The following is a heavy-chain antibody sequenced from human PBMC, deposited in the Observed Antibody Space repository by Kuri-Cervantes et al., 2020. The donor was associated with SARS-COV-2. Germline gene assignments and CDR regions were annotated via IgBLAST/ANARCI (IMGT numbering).Heavy chain of an antibody. CDR1: GFTFDDYA. J-gene: IGHJ4*02. V-gene: IGHV3-43D*03. Sequence: GGSLKISCAASGFTFDDYAMHWVRQAPGKGLEWVSLISWDGGSTYYADSVKGRFTISRDNAKNSLYLQMNSLRAEDTAVYYCAGDGYGSFDYWGQGTLVTVSS. CDR2: ISWDGGST. D-gene: IGHD5-12*01. CDR3: AGDGYGSFDY.